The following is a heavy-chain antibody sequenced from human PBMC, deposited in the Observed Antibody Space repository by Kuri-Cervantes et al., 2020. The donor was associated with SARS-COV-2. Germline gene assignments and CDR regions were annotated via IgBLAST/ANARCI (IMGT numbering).Heavy chain of an antibody. CDR1: GLTLRTMW. Sequence: GGSLRLSCAASGLTLRTMWMHWVRQRPGKGLEWVSGINRAGTNTYYANSVKGRFTISRDSAKNTPYLQIDSLRDEDTAVYYCGGIFDYWGQGTLVTVSS. CDR3: GGIFDY. CDR2: INRAGTNT. J-gene: IGHJ4*02. D-gene: IGHD3-9*01. V-gene: IGHV3-74*01.